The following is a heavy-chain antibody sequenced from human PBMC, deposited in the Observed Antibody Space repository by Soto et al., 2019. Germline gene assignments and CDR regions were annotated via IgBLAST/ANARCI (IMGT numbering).Heavy chain of an antibody. V-gene: IGHV3-13*05. CDR1: GFTFIAYD. CDR3: ARAYSGRLPRRADYYFAMDV. D-gene: IGHD2-15*01. J-gene: IGHJ6*02. CDR2: IGAADDP. Sequence: PVESLRISCAASGFTFIAYDMHWVRQTTGKGREWVSAIGAADDPYYLGSVKGRFTISRENAKNSLYLQMNSLRAEDTAVYYCARAYSGRLPRRADYYFAMDVWGQGTTVTVSS.